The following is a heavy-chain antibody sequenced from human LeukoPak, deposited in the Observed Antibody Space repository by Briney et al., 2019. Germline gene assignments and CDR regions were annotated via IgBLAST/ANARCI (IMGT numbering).Heavy chain of an antibody. D-gene: IGHD6-13*01. CDR1: GFTFSSYG. CDR3: AKSGKSGAAVDY. V-gene: IGHV3-30*18. CDR2: ISYDGSNK. J-gene: IGHJ4*02. Sequence: GGSLRLSCAASGFTFSSYGMHWVRQAPGRGLEWVAVISYDGSNKYYADSVKGRFTISRDNSKNTLYLQMNSLRAEDTAVYYCAKSGKSGAAVDYWGQGTLVTVSS.